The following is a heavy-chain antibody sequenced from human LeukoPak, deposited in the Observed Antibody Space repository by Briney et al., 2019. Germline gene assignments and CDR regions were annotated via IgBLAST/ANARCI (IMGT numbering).Heavy chain of an antibody. CDR3: ARKGYSYGGFDY. V-gene: IGHV3-7*01. D-gene: IGHD5-18*01. Sequence: SGGSLGLSCAASGFTFSTYWMSWVRQAPGKGLEWVANIKQDGSEKYYVGSVKGRFTISRDNAENSLYLQMNSLRAEDTAVYYCARKGYSYGGFDYWGQGTLVTVSS. CDR2: IKQDGSEK. CDR1: GFTFSTYW. J-gene: IGHJ4*02.